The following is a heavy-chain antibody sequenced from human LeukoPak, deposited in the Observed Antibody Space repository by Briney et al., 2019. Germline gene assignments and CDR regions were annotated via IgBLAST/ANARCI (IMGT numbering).Heavy chain of an antibody. V-gene: IGHV4-39*07. D-gene: IGHD3-16*01. CDR2: IFYSEST. CDR3: ALYVLSPFDY. J-gene: IGHJ4*02. CDR1: GGSMSSSSYY. Sequence: SETLSLTCTVSGGSMSSSSYYWGWIRQPPGKGLEWIGSIFYSESTYQNPSLKSRVTISVDTSKNQFSLKLSSVTAADTAVYYCALYVLSPFDYWGQGTLVTVSS.